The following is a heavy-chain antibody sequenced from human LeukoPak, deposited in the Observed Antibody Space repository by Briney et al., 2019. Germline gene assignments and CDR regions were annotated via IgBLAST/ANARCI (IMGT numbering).Heavy chain of an antibody. CDR2: ISDYNGNT. CDR3: ARAHIVVVPAAMGEAFDI. CDR1: GYTFTSYG. V-gene: IGHV1-18*01. D-gene: IGHD2-2*01. Sequence: GASVKVSCKASGYTFTSYGISWVRQAPGQELEWMGWISDYNGNTNYAQKLQGRVTMTTDTSTSTAYMELRSLRSDDTAVYYCARAHIVVVPAAMGEAFDIWGQGTMVTVSS. J-gene: IGHJ3*02.